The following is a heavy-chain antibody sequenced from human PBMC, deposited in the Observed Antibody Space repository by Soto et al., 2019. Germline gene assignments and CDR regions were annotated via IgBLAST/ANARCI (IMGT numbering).Heavy chain of an antibody. CDR1: GFTFDDYA. CDR3: AKDTAYCDYGADWYFDL. J-gene: IGHJ2*01. V-gene: IGHV3-9*01. CDR2: ISWNSGSI. D-gene: IGHD4-17*01. Sequence: EVQLVESGGGLVQPGRSLRLSCAASGFTFDDYAMHWVRQAPGKGLEWVSGISWNSGSIGYADSVKCRFTISRDKAKNSLYLQMNSLRAEDTALYYCAKDTAYCDYGADWYFDLWGRGTLVTVSS.